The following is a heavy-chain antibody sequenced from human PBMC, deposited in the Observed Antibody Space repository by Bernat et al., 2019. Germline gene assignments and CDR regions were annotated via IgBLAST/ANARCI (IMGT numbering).Heavy chain of an antibody. D-gene: IGHD2-2*01. Sequence: QVQLVQSGAEVKKPGASVKVSCKASGYTFTSYGISWVRQAPGQGLEWMGWISAYNGNTNYAQKLQGRVTMTTDTSTSTAYMELRSLRSDDTAVYYCARDDPLFCSSTSCFPGYYYYYMDVWGQGTTVTVSS. J-gene: IGHJ6*03. CDR3: ARDDPLFCSSTSCFPGYYYYYMDV. CDR2: ISAYNGNT. V-gene: IGHV1-18*01. CDR1: GYTFTSYG.